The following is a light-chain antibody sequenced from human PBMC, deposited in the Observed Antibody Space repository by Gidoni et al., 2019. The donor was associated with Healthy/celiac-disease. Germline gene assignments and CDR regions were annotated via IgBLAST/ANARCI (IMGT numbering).Light chain of an antibody. V-gene: IGKV1-NL1*01. J-gene: IGKJ1*01. CDR3: QQYYSTPQRT. Sequence: DIQMTQSPSSLSASVGDRVTITCRASQGISNSLAWYQQKPGKAPKLLLYAASRLESGVPSGFSGSGSGTDYTLTISSLQPEDFATYYCQQYYSTPQRTFGQGTKVEIK. CDR2: AAS. CDR1: QGISNS.